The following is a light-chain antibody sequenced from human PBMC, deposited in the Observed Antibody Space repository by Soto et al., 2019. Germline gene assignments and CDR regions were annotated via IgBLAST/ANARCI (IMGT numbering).Light chain of an antibody. CDR2: EVS. J-gene: IGLJ2*01. Sequence: QSVLTQPASVSGSPGQSITISCTGTGSDIGNYDFVSWYQQVPGTAPKAMIYEVSSRPSGVSNRFAGYKSVNTASLTISGLQAEDEAYYYCSSYTTSASFILFGGGTKLTVL. V-gene: IGLV2-14*01. CDR1: GSDIGNYDF. CDR3: SSYTTSASFIL.